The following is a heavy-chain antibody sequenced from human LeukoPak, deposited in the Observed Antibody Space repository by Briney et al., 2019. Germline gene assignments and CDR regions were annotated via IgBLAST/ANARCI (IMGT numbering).Heavy chain of an antibody. CDR1: GFTFSSYN. V-gene: IGHV3-66*01. Sequence: RSGGSLRLSCAASGFTFSSYNMNWVRQAPGKGLEWVSVFYNGGSTNYADSVKGRFTISSDNSKSTLYLQMNSLRVEDTAVYFCARASQWLAFDDWGQGTLVTVSS. J-gene: IGHJ4*02. CDR3: ARASQWLAFDD. D-gene: IGHD6-19*01. CDR2: FYNGGST.